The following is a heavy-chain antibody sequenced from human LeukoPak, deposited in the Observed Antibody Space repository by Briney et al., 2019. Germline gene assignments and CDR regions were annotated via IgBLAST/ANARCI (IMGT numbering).Heavy chain of an antibody. CDR1: GFTFAGYA. D-gene: IGHD3-10*01. J-gene: IGHJ4*02. CDR3: AKDLNYYGSGSYGYFDY. CDR2: FTGSGDST. V-gene: IGHV3-23*01. Sequence: GGSLRLSCAASGFTFAGYAMTWVRQAPGRGLEWVSPFTGSGDSTYYADSVRGRFTISRDNSKNTLYLQMTSLRAEDTAIYYCAKDLNYYGSGSYGYFDYWGQGTLVTVSS.